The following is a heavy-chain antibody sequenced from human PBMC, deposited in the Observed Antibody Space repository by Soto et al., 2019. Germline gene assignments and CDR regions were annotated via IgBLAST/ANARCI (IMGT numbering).Heavy chain of an antibody. J-gene: IGHJ5*02. CDR2: FDPEDGET. CDR1: GYTLTELS. V-gene: IGHV1-24*01. D-gene: IGHD3-9*01. CDR3: ATDGYDILTGSHWFDP. Sequence: GASVKVSCKVSGYTLTELSMHWVRQAPGKGLEWMGGFDPEDGETIYAQKFQGRVTMTEDTSTDTAYMELSSLRSEDTAVYYCATDGYDILTGSHWFDPWGQGTLVTVSS.